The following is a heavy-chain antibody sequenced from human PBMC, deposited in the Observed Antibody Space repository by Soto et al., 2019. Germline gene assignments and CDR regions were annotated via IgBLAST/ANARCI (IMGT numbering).Heavy chain of an antibody. CDR1: GYSFTSYW. J-gene: IGHJ5*02. CDR2: IDPSDSYT. D-gene: IGHD3-22*01. Sequence: EYLKISCKGSGYSFTSYWISWVRQMPGKGLEWMGRIDPSDSYTNYSPSFQGHVTISADKSISTAYLQWSSLMASDTAMSYCARDNQQTYCYDSSCSNWFDPWGQGTLVTVSS. CDR3: ARDNQQTYCYDSSCSNWFDP. V-gene: IGHV5-10-1*01.